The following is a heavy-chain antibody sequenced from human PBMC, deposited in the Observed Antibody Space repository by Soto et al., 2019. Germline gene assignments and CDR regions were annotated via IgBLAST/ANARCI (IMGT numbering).Heavy chain of an antibody. J-gene: IGHJ4*02. CDR1: GFTFSSYA. CDR2: ISGSGGST. D-gene: IGHD3-22*01. Sequence: EVQLLESGGGLVQPGGSLRLSCAASGFTFSSYAMSWVRQAPGKVLEWVSAISGSGGSTYYADSVKGRFTISRDNSKNTLYLQMTSLRAEDTAVYYCAKRSRYYYDSSGYYFDYWGQGTLVTVSS. V-gene: IGHV3-23*01. CDR3: AKRSRYYYDSSGYYFDY.